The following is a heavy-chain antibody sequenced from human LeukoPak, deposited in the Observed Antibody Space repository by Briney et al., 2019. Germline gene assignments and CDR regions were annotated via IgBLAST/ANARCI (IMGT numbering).Heavy chain of an antibody. CDR3: AREKGVDVVAGRLIEDAFDV. D-gene: IGHD5-12*01. Sequence: GASVKVSCKASGYTFTTYAIHWVRQAPGQGLEWMGWISTNSGNPKFAQGFTGRFVFSLDTSVSTSYLEISSLKAEDTAVYYCAREKGVDVVAGRLIEDAFDVWGQGTMVIVSS. J-gene: IGHJ3*01. CDR2: ISTNSGNP. V-gene: IGHV7-4-1*02. CDR1: GYTFTTYA.